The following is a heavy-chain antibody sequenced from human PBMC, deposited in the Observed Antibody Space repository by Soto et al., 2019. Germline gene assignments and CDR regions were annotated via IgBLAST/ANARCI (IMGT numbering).Heavy chain of an antibody. D-gene: IGHD6-13*01. V-gene: IGHV4-30-4*01. Sequence: PSETLSLTCTVSGGSISSGDYYWSWIRQPPGKGLEWIGYIYYSGSTYYNPSLKSRVTISVDTSKNQFSLKLSSVTAADTAVYYCARDRIAAAGPPYYYYGMDVWGQGTTVTVSS. CDR2: IYYSGST. CDR1: GGSISSGDYY. CDR3: ARDRIAAAGPPYYYYGMDV. J-gene: IGHJ6*02.